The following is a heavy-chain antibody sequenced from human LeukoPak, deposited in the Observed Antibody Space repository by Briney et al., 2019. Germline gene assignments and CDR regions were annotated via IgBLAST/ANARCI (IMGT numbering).Heavy chain of an antibody. V-gene: IGHV1-2*02. CDR1: GYTFTVYY. J-gene: IGHJ4*02. D-gene: IGHD4-17*01. CDR3: ARARGYGDYGGLGY. CDR2: INPNSGGT. Sequence: AASVEVSCKASGYTFTVYYMHWVRQAPGQGLEWMGWINPNSGGTNYAQKFQGRVTMTRDTSISTAYMELSRLRSDHTAVYYCARARGYGDYGGLGYRGQGTLVTVSS.